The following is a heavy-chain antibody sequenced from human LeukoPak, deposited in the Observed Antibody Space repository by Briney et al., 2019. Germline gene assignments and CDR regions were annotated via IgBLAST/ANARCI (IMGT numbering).Heavy chain of an antibody. D-gene: IGHD6-19*01. CDR1: GYTFASYY. CDR2: INPSGGST. J-gene: IGHJ4*02. Sequence: ASVKVSCKASGYTFASYYMHWVRQAPGQGLEWMGIINPSGGSTSYAQKSQGRVTMTRDMSTSTVYMELSSLRSEDTAVYYCARDRIAGYSSGWLSYWGQGTLVTVSS. V-gene: IGHV1-46*01. CDR3: ARDRIAGYSSGWLSY.